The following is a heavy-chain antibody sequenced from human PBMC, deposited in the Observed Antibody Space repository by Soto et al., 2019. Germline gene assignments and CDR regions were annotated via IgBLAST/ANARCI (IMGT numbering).Heavy chain of an antibody. CDR3: ARGPIYGGYDQDY. CDR2: IWYDGSNK. J-gene: IGHJ4*02. CDR1: GFTFSSYG. V-gene: IGHV3-33*01. Sequence: QVQLVESGGGMVQPGRSLRLSCAASGFTFSSYGMHWVRQAPGKGLEWVAVIWYDGSNKYYADSVKGRFTISRDNSKNTLYLQMNSLRAEDTAVYYCARGPIYGGYDQDYWGQGTLVTVSS. D-gene: IGHD5-12*01.